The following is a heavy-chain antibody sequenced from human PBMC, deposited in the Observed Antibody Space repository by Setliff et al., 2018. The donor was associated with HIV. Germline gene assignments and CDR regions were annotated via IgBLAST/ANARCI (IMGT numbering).Heavy chain of an antibody. D-gene: IGHD2-8*01. CDR3: ARDPGWANPEYFQH. Sequence: PSETLSLTCDVSTYSISSVHSWGWIRQPPGKGLEWIGTMHHSGNTHYKPSLKGRVTVSLDTSKNQFSLKLSSVTAADTAVYFCARDPGWANPEYFQHWGQGTLVTVSS. J-gene: IGHJ1*01. CDR1: TYSISSVHS. CDR2: MHHSGNT. V-gene: IGHV4-38-2*02.